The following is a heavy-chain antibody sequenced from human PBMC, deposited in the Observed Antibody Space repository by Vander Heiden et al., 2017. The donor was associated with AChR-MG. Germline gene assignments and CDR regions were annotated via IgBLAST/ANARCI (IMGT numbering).Heavy chain of an antibody. V-gene: IGHV3-23*01. CDR1: GFPFSSYA. J-gene: IGHJ4*02. CDR3: AKAIAEKYYFDY. CDR2: ISGSGGST. D-gene: IGHD6-13*01. Sequence: EVQLLESGGGLVQPGGSLRLSCAASGFPFSSYAMSWVRQAPGKGLEWVSAISGSGGSTYYADSVKGRFTISRDNSKNTLYLQMKSLRAEDTAVYYCAKAIAEKYYFDYWGQGTLVTVSS.